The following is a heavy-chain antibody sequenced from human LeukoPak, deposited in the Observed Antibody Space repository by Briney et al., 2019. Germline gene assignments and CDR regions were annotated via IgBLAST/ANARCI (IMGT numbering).Heavy chain of an antibody. CDR1: GGTISSYY. CDR3: AGTRGYRYCHLFDS. J-gene: IGHJ4*02. CDR2: IYTSGRT. Sequence: SETLSLTCTVSGGTISSYYWTWILQPPGRGLEWIGYIYTSGRTNYNPSLKSRVTISVDTSKNQSSLKLGSVTAADTSAYYCAGTRGYRYCHLFDSWGQGTLVTVSP. D-gene: IGHD5-18*01. V-gene: IGHV4-4*08.